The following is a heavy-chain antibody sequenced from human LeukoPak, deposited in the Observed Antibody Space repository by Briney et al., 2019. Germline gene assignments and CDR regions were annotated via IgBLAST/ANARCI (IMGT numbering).Heavy chain of an antibody. CDR3: AREGIYCVNGVCYLDY. CDR2: ISWNGGNT. V-gene: IGHV3-20*04. J-gene: IGHJ4*02. D-gene: IGHD2-8*01. CDR1: GFKFDDYG. Sequence: PGGSLRLSCAASGFKFDDYGMSWVRQAPGKGLEWVSGISWNGGNTGYADSVKGRFTISRDNAKNSLFLQVNSLRADDTASYYCAREGIYCVNGVCYLDYWGQGTLVTVSS.